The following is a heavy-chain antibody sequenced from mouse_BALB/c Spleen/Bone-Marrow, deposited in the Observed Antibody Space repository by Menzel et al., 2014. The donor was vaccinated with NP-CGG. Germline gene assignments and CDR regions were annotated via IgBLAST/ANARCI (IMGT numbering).Heavy chain of an antibody. Sequence: QVQLKQSGAELVKPGASVKMSCKASGYTFTSYWMHWVRQRPGQGLEWIGVIDPSDSYTSYIQKFKGKATLTVDTSSSTAYMQLSSLTSEDSAVYYCIRDAMDYWGQGTSVTVSS. V-gene: IGHV1S127*01. CDR3: IRDAMDY. CDR2: IDPSDSYT. CDR1: GYTFTSYW. J-gene: IGHJ4*01.